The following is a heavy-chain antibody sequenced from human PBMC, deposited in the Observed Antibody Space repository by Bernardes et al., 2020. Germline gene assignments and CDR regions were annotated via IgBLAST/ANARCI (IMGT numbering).Heavy chain of an antibody. D-gene: IGHD4-17*01. CDR2: ISSSSSYI. V-gene: IGHV3-21*01. CDR3: ARGGGGDYGDYENYFDY. Sequence: GGSLRRSCAASGFTFSSYSMNWVRQAPGKGLEWVSSISSSSSYIYYADSVKGRFTISRDNAKNSLYLQMNSLRAEDTAVYYCARGGGGDYGDYENYFDYWGQGTLVTVSS. CDR1: GFTFSSYS. J-gene: IGHJ4*02.